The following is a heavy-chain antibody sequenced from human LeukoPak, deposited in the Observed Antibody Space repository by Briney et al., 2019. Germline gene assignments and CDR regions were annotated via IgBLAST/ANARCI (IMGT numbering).Heavy chain of an antibody. D-gene: IGHD3-10*01. CDR2: IKSREDGGTT. V-gene: IGHV3-49*04. CDR3: TLSGAG. J-gene: IGHJ4*02. CDR1: GFTFSSYA. Sequence: GGSLRLSCAASGFTFSSYAMSWVRQAPGKGLEWVGFIKSREDGGTTAYAASVKGRFTISRDDSKSIAYLQLNSLKSEDTAVYYCTLSGAGWGQGTLVTVSS.